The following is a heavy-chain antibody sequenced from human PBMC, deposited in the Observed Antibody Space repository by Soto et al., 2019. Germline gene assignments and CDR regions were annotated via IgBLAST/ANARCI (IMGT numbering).Heavy chain of an antibody. CDR3: AKGGDIWGSYRYSPFDY. V-gene: IGHV3-23*01. CDR1: GFTFSSYA. CDR2: ISGSGGST. Sequence: GGSLRLSCAASGFTFSSYAMSWVRQAPGKGLEWVSAISGSGGSTYYADSVKGRFTISRDNSKNTLYLQMNSLRAEDTAVYYCAKGGDIWGSYRYSPFDYWGQGTLVTVSS. J-gene: IGHJ4*02. D-gene: IGHD3-16*02.